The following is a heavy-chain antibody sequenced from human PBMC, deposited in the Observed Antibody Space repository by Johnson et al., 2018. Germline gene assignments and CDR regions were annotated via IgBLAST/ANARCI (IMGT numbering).Heavy chain of an antibody. CDR3: TRREGATSVEFDY. CDR2: IRSKANSYAT. V-gene: IGHV3-73*01. Sequence: EVQLVESGGGLVQPGGSLKLSCGASGFTLSGSAIHWVRQASGKGLEWVGRIRSKANSYATAYAASVQGRCTISRDDSKNTAYRQMNSLKIEDTPVYYRTRREGATSVEFDYWGQGALVTVSS. D-gene: IGHD1-26*01. CDR1: GFTLSGSA. J-gene: IGHJ4*02.